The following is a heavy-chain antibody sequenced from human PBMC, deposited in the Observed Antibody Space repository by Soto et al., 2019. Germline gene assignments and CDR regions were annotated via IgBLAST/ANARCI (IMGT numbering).Heavy chain of an antibody. D-gene: IGHD1-26*01. J-gene: IGHJ6*02. V-gene: IGHV5-51*01. CDR1: GYSFPNYW. CDR3: ARRRSYGLDYYYGMAV. CDR2: IYPRDSDL. Sequence: GESLKISCKASGYSFPNYWIGWVRQMPGKGLEWMGIIYPRDSDLRYSPSFQGQVTISADKSISTAYLQWNSLKASDTAMYYCARRRSYGLDYYYGMAVWGQGTTVTVSS.